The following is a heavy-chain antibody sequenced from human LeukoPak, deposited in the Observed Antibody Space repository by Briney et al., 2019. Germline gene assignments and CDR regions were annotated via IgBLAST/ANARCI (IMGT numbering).Heavy chain of an antibody. Sequence: SQTLSLTCAISGDSVSSNSAAWTWIRQSPSRGLEWLGRTYYRSKWYNDYAASVRSRVTINPDTSKNQFSLQLNSVTPEDTAVYYCAGEYLGGYLIYWGQGTLVTVSS. CDR3: AGEYLGGYLIY. CDR1: GDSVSSNSAA. J-gene: IGHJ4*02. V-gene: IGHV6-1*01. CDR2: TYYRSKWYN. D-gene: IGHD3-16*02.